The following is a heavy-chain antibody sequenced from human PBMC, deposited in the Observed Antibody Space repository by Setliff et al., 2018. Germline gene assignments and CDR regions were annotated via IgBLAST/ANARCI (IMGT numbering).Heavy chain of an antibody. J-gene: IGHJ4*02. Sequence: ASVKVSCKASGYTFRNYAFAWVRQAPGQGLEWVGWISVYSGDTNYVQKFQGRVTLTTDTSTSTAYMELRSLTSDDSAFYYCARAPSVELVTIRTNSWFTYWGQGTLVTVSS. D-gene: IGHD5-18*01. CDR1: GYTFRNYA. CDR3: ARAPSVELVTIRTNSWFTY. V-gene: IGHV1-18*01. CDR2: ISVYSGDT.